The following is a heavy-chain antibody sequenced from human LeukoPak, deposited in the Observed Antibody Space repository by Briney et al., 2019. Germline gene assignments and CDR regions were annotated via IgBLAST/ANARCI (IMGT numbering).Heavy chain of an antibody. D-gene: IGHD2-21*02. Sequence: GESLKISCKGSGYSFTSYWIAWVRQMPGQGLEWMGIIYPGDSDNRYSPSFRGQVTIPADKSISTAYLQWSSLKASDTAMYYCARLRSTAYHPLAFDPWGQGTLVTVSS. CDR1: GYSFTSYW. V-gene: IGHV5-51*01. CDR3: ARLRSTAYHPLAFDP. J-gene: IGHJ5*02. CDR2: IYPGDSDN.